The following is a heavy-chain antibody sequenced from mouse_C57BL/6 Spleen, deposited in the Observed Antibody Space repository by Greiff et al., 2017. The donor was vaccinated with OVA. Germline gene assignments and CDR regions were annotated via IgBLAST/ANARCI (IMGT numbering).Heavy chain of an antibody. J-gene: IGHJ4*01. CDR1: GFTFSNYW. CDR3: TVLELGRNAMDY. Sequence: DVHLVESGGGLVQPGGSMKLSCVASGFTFSNYWMNWVRQSPEKGLEWVAQIRLKSDNYATHYAESVKGRFTISRDDSKSSVYLQMNNLRAEDTGIYYCTVLELGRNAMDYWGQVTSFTVSS. CDR2: IRLKSDNYAT. V-gene: IGHV6-3*01. D-gene: IGHD4-1*01.